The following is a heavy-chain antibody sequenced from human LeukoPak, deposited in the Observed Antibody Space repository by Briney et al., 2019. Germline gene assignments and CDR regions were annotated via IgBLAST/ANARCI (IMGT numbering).Heavy chain of an antibody. CDR1: GGPFSGYY. CDR2: INYSGST. D-gene: IGHD3-22*01. CDR3: ARALSYYDSSGLRYYYYYYGMDV. V-gene: IGHV4-34*01. J-gene: IGHJ6*02. Sequence: PSEPLTLTCAVYGGPFSGYYWSWLRQPPGKGLEWIGEINYSGSTNYNPSLKSRVTVSVDTSKNQFSQKLSSVTAADTAVYYCARALSYYDSSGLRYYYYYYGMDVWGQGTTVTVSS.